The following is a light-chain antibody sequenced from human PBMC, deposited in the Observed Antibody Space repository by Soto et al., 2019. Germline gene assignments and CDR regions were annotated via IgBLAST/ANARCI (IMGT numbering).Light chain of an antibody. CDR3: QQFSSYPLT. Sequence: ETVLTQSPGTLYFSPGERATLSCRASQSVDNSHVAWYQQRRGLPPRLLIYGASSRATGIPDRFSGSGSGTDFTLTISRLEPEDFAVYYCQQFSSYPLTFGGGTKVDIK. CDR2: GAS. J-gene: IGKJ4*01. V-gene: IGKV3-20*01. CDR1: QSVDNSH.